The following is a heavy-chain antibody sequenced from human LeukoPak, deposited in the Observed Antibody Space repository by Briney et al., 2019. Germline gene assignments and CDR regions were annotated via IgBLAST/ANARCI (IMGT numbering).Heavy chain of an antibody. Sequence: PSETLSLTCGVSGYSIRSGNYWGWIRQPPGQGLEWIGSIYHSGTTYHNSFLKSRVTISVDTSKNQFSLKLNSVTAADTAVYYCARDHDSSFMFDYWGQGALVTVSS. J-gene: IGHJ4*02. D-gene: IGHD3-22*01. CDR1: GYSIRSGNY. CDR3: ARDHDSSFMFDY. CDR2: IYHSGTT. V-gene: IGHV4-38-2*02.